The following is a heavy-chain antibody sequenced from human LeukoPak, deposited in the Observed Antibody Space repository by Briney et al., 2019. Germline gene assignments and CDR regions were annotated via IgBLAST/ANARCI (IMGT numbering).Heavy chain of an antibody. CDR2: INPNSGGT. V-gene: IGHV1-2*02. CDR1: GYTFINYG. Sequence: ASVKVSCKASGYTFINYGINWVRQAPGQGLEWMGWINPNSGGTNYAQKFQGRVTMTRDTSISTAYMELSRLRSDDTAVYYCARSIAAARPDAFDIWGQGTMVTVSS. CDR3: ARSIAAARPDAFDI. D-gene: IGHD6-13*01. J-gene: IGHJ3*02.